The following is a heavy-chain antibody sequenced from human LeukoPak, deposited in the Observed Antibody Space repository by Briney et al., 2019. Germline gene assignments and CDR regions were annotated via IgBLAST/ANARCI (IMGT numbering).Heavy chain of an antibody. J-gene: IGHJ4*02. CDR3: ASGGTTSIDY. CDR1: GGSISGGGNY. D-gene: IGHD1-7*01. V-gene: IGHV4-31*03. Sequence: SETLSLTCTVSGGSISGGGNYWSWIRQHPGKGLEWIGYIYYSGSTYYNPSLKSRVTISLDTSKNQFSLKLISVTAADTAVYYCASGGTTSIDYWGLGTLVTVSS. CDR2: IYYSGST.